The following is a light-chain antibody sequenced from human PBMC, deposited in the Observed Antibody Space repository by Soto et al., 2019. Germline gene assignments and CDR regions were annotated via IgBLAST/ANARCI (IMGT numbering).Light chain of an antibody. CDR3: RQYNTCPWA. Sequence: DIQTTQDPSTLSASVGDRVNITGRASQSISSWLAWYQQKPGKAPKFLIYKASSLESGVPSRFSGSESGIQFTLAVTRLQLNHFATYYFRQYNTCPWAIGQGTKVEIK. CDR1: QSISSW. J-gene: IGKJ1*01. V-gene: IGKV1-5*03. CDR2: KAS.